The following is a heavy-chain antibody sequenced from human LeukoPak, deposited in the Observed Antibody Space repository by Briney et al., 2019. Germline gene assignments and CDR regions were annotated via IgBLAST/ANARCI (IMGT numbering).Heavy chain of an antibody. CDR3: ARASDQQLVSPRY. D-gene: IGHD6-13*01. V-gene: IGHV3-30-3*01. Sequence: GGSLRLSCAASGFTFSSYAMHWVRQAPGKGLEWVAVISYDGSNKYYADSVEGRFTISRDNAKNTLFLQMNSLRTQDTAVYYCARASDQQLVSPRYWGQGTLVTVSS. CDR2: ISYDGSNK. CDR1: GFTFSSYA. J-gene: IGHJ4*02.